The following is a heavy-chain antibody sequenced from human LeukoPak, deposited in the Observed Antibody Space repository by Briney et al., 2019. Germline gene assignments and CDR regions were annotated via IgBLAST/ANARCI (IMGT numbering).Heavy chain of an antibody. Sequence: GGSLRLSCAASGFTVSSNYMSWVRQAPGKGLEWVSVIYSGGSTYHADSVKGRFTISRDNSKNTLYLQMNSLRAEDTAVYYCARGTAPLTIFGPAVAFDIWGQGTMVTVSS. V-gene: IGHV3-53*01. CDR2: IYSGGST. J-gene: IGHJ3*02. CDR1: GFTVSSNY. D-gene: IGHD3-3*01. CDR3: ARGTAPLTIFGPAVAFDI.